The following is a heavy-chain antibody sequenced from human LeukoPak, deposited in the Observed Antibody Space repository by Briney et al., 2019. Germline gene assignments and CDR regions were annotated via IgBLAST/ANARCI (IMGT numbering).Heavy chain of an antibody. D-gene: IGHD2-21*02. CDR1: GFTVSSNY. V-gene: IGHV3-66*01. CDR2: IYSGGST. Sequence: GGSLRLSCAASGFTVSSNYMSWVRQAPGKGLEWVSVIYSGGSTYYADSVKGRFTISRDNSKNTLYLQMNSLRAEDTAVYYCATCGGDCYSTLSAFDIWGQGTMVTVSS. J-gene: IGHJ3*02. CDR3: ATCGGDCYSTLSAFDI.